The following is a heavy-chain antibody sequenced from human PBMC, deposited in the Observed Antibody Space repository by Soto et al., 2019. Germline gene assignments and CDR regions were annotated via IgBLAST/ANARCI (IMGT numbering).Heavy chain of an antibody. D-gene: IGHD6-25*01. V-gene: IGHV4-59*08. CDR3: ARQPVRSGSISSYDWFDS. Sequence: SETLALTCTVSGGSISSYYWSWIRQPPGKGLEWIGYIYYSGSTYYNPSLESRVTISVDTSSNQFSLKMSSVTAEDTAVYYCARQPVRSGSISSYDWFDSWGQGTLVTVSS. J-gene: IGHJ5*01. CDR1: GGSISSYY. CDR2: IYYSGST.